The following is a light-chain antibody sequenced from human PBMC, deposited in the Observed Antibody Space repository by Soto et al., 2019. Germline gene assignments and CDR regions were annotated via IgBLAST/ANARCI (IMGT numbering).Light chain of an antibody. V-gene: IGKV3-20*01. CDR1: QSVTNNY. Sequence: EIVLTQSPGTLSLSPGERATLSCRASQSVTNNYLAWYQQKPGQAPRLLIYGASNRATGIPDRFSGSGSGTDFTLTINRLEPEDFAVYYCHQCSYSPLTFGGGTKGEIK. CDR2: GAS. J-gene: IGKJ4*01. CDR3: HQCSYSPLT.